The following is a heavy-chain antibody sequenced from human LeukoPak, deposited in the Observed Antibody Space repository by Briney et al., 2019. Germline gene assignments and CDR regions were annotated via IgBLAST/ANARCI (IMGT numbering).Heavy chain of an antibody. V-gene: IGHV3-23*01. Sequence: PGGSLRLSCAASGFTFSSYAMTWVRQAPGKGLEWVSAISPSGGSTYYADSVKGRFTISRDNSKNTLYLQMNSLRAEDTAVYYCARDLWSPRAYDSPTPEGYWGQGTLVTVSS. CDR3: ARDLWSPRAYDSPTPEGY. J-gene: IGHJ4*02. D-gene: IGHD3-22*01. CDR2: ISPSGGST. CDR1: GFTFSSYA.